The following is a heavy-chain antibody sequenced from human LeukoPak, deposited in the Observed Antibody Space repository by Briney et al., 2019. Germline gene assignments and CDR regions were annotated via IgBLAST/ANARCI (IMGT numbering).Heavy chain of an antibody. D-gene: IGHD4-11*01. J-gene: IGHJ4*02. Sequence: PGGSLRLSCAASGFPFSSYTMGWVRQAPGKGLEWVSSISSSSSYKYYADSVKGRFTISRDNAKNSLYLQMNSLRAEDTAVYYCARDWTTVGPFDYWGQGTLVTVSS. CDR3: ARDWTTVGPFDY. V-gene: IGHV3-21*01. CDR2: ISSSSSYK. CDR1: GFPFSSYT.